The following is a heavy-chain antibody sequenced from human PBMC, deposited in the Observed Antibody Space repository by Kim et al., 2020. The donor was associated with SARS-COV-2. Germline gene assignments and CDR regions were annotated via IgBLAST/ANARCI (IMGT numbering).Heavy chain of an antibody. V-gene: IGHV3-15*01. Sequence: GGSLRLSCAASGFTFSNAWMSWVRQAPGKGLEWVGRIKSKTDGGTTDYAAPVKGRFTISRDDSKNTLYLQMNSLKTEDTAVYYCTTPSLEGVSFGELSGGDFDYWGQGTLVTISS. CDR3: TTPSLEGVSFGELSGGDFDY. D-gene: IGHD3-10*01. CDR1: GFTFSNAW. J-gene: IGHJ4*02. CDR2: IKSKTDGGTT.